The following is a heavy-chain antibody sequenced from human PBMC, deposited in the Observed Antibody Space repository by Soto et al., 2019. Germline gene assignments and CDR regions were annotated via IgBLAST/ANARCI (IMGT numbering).Heavy chain of an antibody. CDR1: GYTFTDYY. J-gene: IGHJ6*02. CDR2: INPNSGGT. D-gene: IGHD3-10*01. V-gene: IGHV1-2*04. CDR3: ARGRPPTMVRGVETFYYGLDV. Sequence: ASVKVSCKASGYTFTDYYMHWVRQAPGQGPEWMGWINPNSGGTNYAQKFQGWVTMTRDTSISTAYMDLSRLRSDDTAVYYCARGRPPTMVRGVETFYYGLDVWGQGTTVTVSS.